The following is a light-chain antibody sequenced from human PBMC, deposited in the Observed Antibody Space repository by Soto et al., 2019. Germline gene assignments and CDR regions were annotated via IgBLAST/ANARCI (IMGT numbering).Light chain of an antibody. V-gene: IGKV1-5*01. J-gene: IGKJ5*01. Sequence: DIQMTQSPSTLSASVGDRVTITCRASQSINNWLAWYQQKPGKAPKFLIYDASNLESGVPSRFSGSASGTEFTLTISSLQSEDFAVYYCQQYNNWPPITFGQGTRLEIK. CDR1: QSINNW. CDR3: QQYNNWPPIT. CDR2: DAS.